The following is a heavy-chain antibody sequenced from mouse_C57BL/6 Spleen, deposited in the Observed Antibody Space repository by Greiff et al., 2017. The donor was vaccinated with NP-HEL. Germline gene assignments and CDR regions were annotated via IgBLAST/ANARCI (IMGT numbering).Heavy chain of an antibody. D-gene: IGHD3-2*02. CDR3: ARALDSSGPFAY. CDR2: ISDGGSYT. J-gene: IGHJ3*01. Sequence: EVQGVESWGGLVKPGGSLKLSCAASGFTFSSYAMSWVRQTPEKRLEWVATISDGGSYTYYPDNVKGRFTISRDNAKNNLYLQMSHLKSEDTAMYYCARALDSSGPFAYWGQGTLVTVSA. V-gene: IGHV5-4*01. CDR1: GFTFSSYA.